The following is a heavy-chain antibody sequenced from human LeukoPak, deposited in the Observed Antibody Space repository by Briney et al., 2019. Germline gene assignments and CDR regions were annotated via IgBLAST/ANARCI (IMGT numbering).Heavy chain of an antibody. V-gene: IGHV4-39*01. CDR1: AGSISSSTYY. CDR3: ARQMYYYDNSGYYDY. D-gene: IGHD3-22*01. CDR2: NYYSGST. Sequence: SETLPLACTVCAGSISSSTYYWGGIRQPPGKGLEWIGSNYYSGSTYCNPSLKSRVTISVDTSKNQSSLKLSSVTAADTAVYYCARQMYYYDNSGYYDYWGQGILVTVSS. J-gene: IGHJ4*02.